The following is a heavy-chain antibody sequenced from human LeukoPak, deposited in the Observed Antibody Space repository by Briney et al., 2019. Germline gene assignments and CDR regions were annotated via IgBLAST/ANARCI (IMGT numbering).Heavy chain of an antibody. CDR1: GFTLSSNP. V-gene: IGHV3-30-3*01. CDR3: ARDGDTAIRGVNFDH. D-gene: IGHD3-10*01. Sequence: PGGSLRLSCAASGFTLSSNPMHWVRQAPGKGLEWVAVISPDGSGKSDADSVKGRFTVSRDNSKYTLYLQMNSLITEDTAVYYCARDGDTAIRGVNFDHWGQGTLVIVSS. J-gene: IGHJ4*02. CDR2: ISPDGSGK.